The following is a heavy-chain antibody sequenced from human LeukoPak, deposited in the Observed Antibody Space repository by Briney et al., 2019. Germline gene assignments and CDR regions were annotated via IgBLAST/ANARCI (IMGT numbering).Heavy chain of an antibody. J-gene: IGHJ6*03. CDR1: GGSISSSSYY. CDR2: IYYSGST. CDR3: ARVSIVGATYHYYYMDV. D-gene: IGHD1-26*01. Sequence: SETLSLTCAVSGGSISSSSYYWSWIRQPPGKGLEWIGYIYYSGSTNYNPSLKSRVTISVDTSKNQFSLKLSSVTAADTAVYYCARVSIVGATYHYYYMDVWGKGTTVTVSS. V-gene: IGHV4-61*01.